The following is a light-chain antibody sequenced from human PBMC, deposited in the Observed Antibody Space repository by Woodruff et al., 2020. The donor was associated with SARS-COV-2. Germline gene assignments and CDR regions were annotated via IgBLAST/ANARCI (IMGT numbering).Light chain of an antibody. V-gene: IGLV2-11*01. CDR1: SDVGGYNY. J-gene: IGLJ1*01. CDR2: DVS. CDR3: CSYAGSSFYV. Sequence: SDVGGYNYVSWYQQHPGKAPKLMIYDVSKRPSGVPDRFSGSKSGNTASLTISGLQAEDEADYYCCSYAGSSFYVFGTGT.